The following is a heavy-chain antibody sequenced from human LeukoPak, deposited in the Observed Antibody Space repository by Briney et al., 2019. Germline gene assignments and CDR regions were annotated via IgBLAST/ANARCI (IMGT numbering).Heavy chain of an antibody. J-gene: IGHJ4*02. CDR3: ARQPMIRGVNVFDS. V-gene: IGHV3-11*01. D-gene: IGHD3-10*01. CDR1: GFTFGDFY. CDR2: ISSTGSSI. Sequence: GGSLRLSCAASGFTFGDFYMTWIRQAPGKGPEWVSFISSTGSSIYYADSVKGRFTISRDNDENSLFLHMTSLRVEDTAVYYCARQPMIRGVNVFDSWGQGTLAIVSS.